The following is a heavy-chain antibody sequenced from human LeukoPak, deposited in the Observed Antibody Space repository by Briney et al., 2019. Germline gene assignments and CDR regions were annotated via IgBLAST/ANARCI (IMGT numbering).Heavy chain of an antibody. V-gene: IGHV3-23*01. CDR1: GFTFSSYA. CDR2: INGSGGST. D-gene: IGHD5-18*01. J-gene: IGHJ4*02. Sequence: GGSLRLSCAASGFTFSSYAMSWVRQAPGKGLEWVSAINGSGGSTYYADSVKGRFTISRDNSKNTLYLQINSLRAEDTAVYYCARDQRGFSYSKYYFDYWGQGTLVTVSS. CDR3: ARDQRGFSYSKYYFDY.